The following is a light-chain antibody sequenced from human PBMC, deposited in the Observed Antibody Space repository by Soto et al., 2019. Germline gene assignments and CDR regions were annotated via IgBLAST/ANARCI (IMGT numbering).Light chain of an antibody. CDR2: DAS. CDR1: QSVSSY. CDR3: QQRSNWLT. V-gene: IGKV3-11*01. J-gene: IGKJ4*01. Sequence: EIVLTQSPATLSLSPGERATLSCRASQSVSSYLASYQQKPGQAPRLLIYDASNRATGIPARFSGSGSGTDFTLTISSLEPEDFAVDYCQQRSNWLTFGGGTKVEIK.